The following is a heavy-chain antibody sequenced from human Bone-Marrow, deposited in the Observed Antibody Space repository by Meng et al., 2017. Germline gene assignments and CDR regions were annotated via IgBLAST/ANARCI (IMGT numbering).Heavy chain of an antibody. CDR1: GASISSGNW. J-gene: IGHJ4*02. D-gene: IGHD2-2*01. V-gene: IGHV4-4*02. CDR3: ARGGGCSSSCDLDY. Sequence: QVQVQESGPGLVKPSETLSPTFVVSGASISSGNWWNWVRQPPGKGLEWIGDIYHSGSTNYNPSLKSRVTISVDKSKNQFSLKLSSVTAADTAMYYCARGGGCSSSCDLDYWGQGILVTVSS. CDR2: IYHSGST.